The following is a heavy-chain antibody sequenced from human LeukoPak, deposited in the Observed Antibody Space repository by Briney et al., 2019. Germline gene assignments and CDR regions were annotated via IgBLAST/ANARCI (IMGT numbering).Heavy chain of an antibody. CDR2: IYHSGST. V-gene: IGHV4-30-2*01. Sequence: SETLSLTCAVSGGSISSGGYSWSWIRQPPGKGLEWIGYIYHSGSTYYNPSLKSRVTISVDRSKNQFSLKLSSVTAADTAVYYCAGVLLLYNWFDPWGQGTLVTVSS. J-gene: IGHJ5*02. CDR3: AGVLLLYNWFDP. D-gene: IGHD2-15*01. CDR1: GGSISSGGYS.